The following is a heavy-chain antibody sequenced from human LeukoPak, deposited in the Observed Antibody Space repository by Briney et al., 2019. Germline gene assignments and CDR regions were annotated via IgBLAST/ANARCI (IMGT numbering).Heavy chain of an antibody. CDR1: GYTFTGYY. CDR3: ARDHGIVVEGWFDP. CDR2: IDPNNGGT. D-gene: IGHD2-2*01. V-gene: IGHV1-2*02. J-gene: IGHJ5*02. Sequence: ASVKVSCKASGYTFTGYYIHWVRQAPGQGLEWMGWIDPNNGGTNYAQEFQGRVTMTRDTSISTAYMELSRLRSDDTAVYYCARDHGIVVEGWFDPWGQGTLVTVSS.